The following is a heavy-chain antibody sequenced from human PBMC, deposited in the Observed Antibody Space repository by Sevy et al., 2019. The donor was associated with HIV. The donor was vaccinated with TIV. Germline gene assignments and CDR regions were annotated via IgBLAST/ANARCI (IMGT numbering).Heavy chain of an antibody. Sequence: GGSLRLSCAASGFTFSSYAMSWVRQAPGKGLEWVSAISGSGGSTYYADSVKGRFTISRDNSKNTLYLQMNSLRAEDTVVYYCAKDGGRAWVPHTSYYFDYWGQGTLVTVSS. V-gene: IGHV3-23*01. CDR3: AKDGGRAWVPHTSYYFDY. CDR1: GFTFSSYA. CDR2: ISGSGGST. J-gene: IGHJ4*02. D-gene: IGHD1-26*01.